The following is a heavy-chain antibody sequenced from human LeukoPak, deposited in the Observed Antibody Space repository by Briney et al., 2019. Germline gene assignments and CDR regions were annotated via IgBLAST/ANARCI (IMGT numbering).Heavy chain of an antibody. D-gene: IGHD6-13*01. CDR3: ARATIGSSWLFDY. Sequence: GGSLRLSCAASGFTFSSYSMNWVRQAPGKGLEWVSSISSSSSYIYYADSVKGRFTISRDNAKNSLYLQMNSLRAEDTAVYYCARATIGSSWLFDYWGQGTLVTVSS. CDR2: ISSSSSYI. V-gene: IGHV3-21*01. J-gene: IGHJ4*02. CDR1: GFTFSSYS.